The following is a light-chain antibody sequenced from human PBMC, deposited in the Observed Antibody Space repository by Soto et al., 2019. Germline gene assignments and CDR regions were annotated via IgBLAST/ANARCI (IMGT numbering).Light chain of an antibody. CDR3: QQSYSNTQT. J-gene: IGKJ1*01. Sequence: DIQMTQSPSSLSASVGDRVTITCLASQSISTYLNWYQQKPGKAPKLLILVASTLPSGVPSRFSGSGSGTDFTLTISSLQPEDFATYYCQQSYSNTQTCGQGTKGYIK. V-gene: IGKV1-39*01. CDR1: QSISTY. CDR2: VAS.